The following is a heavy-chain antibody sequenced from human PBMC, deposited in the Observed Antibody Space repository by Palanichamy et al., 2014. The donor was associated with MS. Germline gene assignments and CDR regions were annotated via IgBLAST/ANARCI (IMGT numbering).Heavy chain of an antibody. J-gene: IGHJ4*02. CDR1: GGSISSGSYY. V-gene: IGHV4-61*02. Sequence: QVQLQESGPGLVKPSQTLSLTCTVSGGSISSGSYYWSWIRQPAGKGLEWIGRIYTSGSTNYNPSLKSRVTISVDTSKNQFSLKLSSVTAADTAVYYCARDLRPLGYAYFDYWGQGTLVTVSS. D-gene: IGHD1-1*01. CDR3: ARDLRPLGYAYFDY. CDR2: IYTSGST.